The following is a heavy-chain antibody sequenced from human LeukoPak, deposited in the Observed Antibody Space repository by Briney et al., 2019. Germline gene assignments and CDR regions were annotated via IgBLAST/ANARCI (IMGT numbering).Heavy chain of an antibody. CDR3: AKDTTSMITFGGVGY. D-gene: IGHD3-16*01. V-gene: IGHV3-30*02. CDR1: GFTFSSYG. CDR2: IWYDGSNK. J-gene: IGHJ4*02. Sequence: GGSLRLSCAASGFTFSSYGMHWVRQAPGKGLEWVAVIWYDGSNKYYADSVKGRFTISRDNSKNTLYLQMNSLRAEDTAVYYCAKDTTSMITFGGVGYWGQGTLVTVSS.